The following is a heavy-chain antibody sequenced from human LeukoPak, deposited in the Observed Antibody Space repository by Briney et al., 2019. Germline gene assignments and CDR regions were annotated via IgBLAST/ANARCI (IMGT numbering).Heavy chain of an antibody. V-gene: IGHV5-51*01. CDR2: IYPGDSDT. D-gene: IGHD2-15*01. CDR1: GYSFTSYW. CDR3: ARAPRINCSGGSCYSGYFQH. Sequence: GESLKISCKGSGYSFTSYWIGWVRQMPRKGLEWMGIIYPGDSDTRYSPSFQGQVTSSADKSISTAYLQWSSLKASDTAMYYCARAPRINCSGGSCYSGYFQHWGQGTLVTVSS. J-gene: IGHJ1*01.